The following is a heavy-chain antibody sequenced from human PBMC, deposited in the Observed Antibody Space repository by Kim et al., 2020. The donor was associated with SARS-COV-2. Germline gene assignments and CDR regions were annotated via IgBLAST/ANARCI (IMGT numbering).Heavy chain of an antibody. CDR1: GYTFTSYY. Sequence: ASVKVSCKASGYTFTSYYMHWVRQAPGQGLEWMGIINPSGGSTSYAQKFQGRVTMTRDTSTSTVYMELSSLRSEDMAVYYCARPLLPYYGSGSGFDYWGQGTLVTVSS. J-gene: IGHJ4*02. V-gene: IGHV1-46*01. CDR3: ARPLLPYYGSGSGFDY. D-gene: IGHD3-10*01. CDR2: INPSGGST.